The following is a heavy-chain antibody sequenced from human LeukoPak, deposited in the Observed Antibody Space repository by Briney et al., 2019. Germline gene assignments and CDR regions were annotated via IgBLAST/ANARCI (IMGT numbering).Heavy chain of an antibody. CDR1: GYTFTSYA. CDR2: INAGNGNT. J-gene: IGHJ4*02. Sequence: ASVKVSCKASGYTFTSYAMHWVRQAPGQRLEWMGWINAGNGNTKYSQKFQGRVTITRDTSASTAYMELSSLRSEDTAVYYCARSSRGGYDLYYSDYWGQGTLVTVSS. D-gene: IGHD5-12*01. CDR3: ARSSRGGYDLYYSDY. V-gene: IGHV1-3*01.